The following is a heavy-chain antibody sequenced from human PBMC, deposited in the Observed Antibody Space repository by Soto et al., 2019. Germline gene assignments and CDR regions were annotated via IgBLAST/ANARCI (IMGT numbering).Heavy chain of an antibody. D-gene: IGHD1-26*01. CDR1: GFIFDDYA. J-gene: IGHJ3*02. CDR3: AKDISSSYSVSYHGAFDI. Sequence: GGSLRLSCAASGFIFDDYAMHWVRQAPGKGLEWVSGISWNSGSIGYADSVKGRFTISRDNAKNSLYLQMNSLRAEDTALYYCAKDISSSYSVSYHGAFDIWGQGTMVTVSS. CDR2: ISWNSGSI. V-gene: IGHV3-9*01.